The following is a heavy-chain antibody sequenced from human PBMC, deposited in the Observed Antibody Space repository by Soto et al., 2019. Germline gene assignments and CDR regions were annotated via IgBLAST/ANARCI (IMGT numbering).Heavy chain of an antibody. D-gene: IGHD1-1*01. Sequence: QVQLVEAGGGGVHPARSLRLSCAACGFSFSNNSMYWVLQAPGRGLEWVAVISYDGNNKYIAESGKGRCTIPRDKSKNTLFLQMNSMRAEDTAGYYGAGVATTSAFAAVDVWRQGTTVNVS. CDR1: GFSFSNNS. CDR3: AGVATTSAFAAVDV. V-gene: IGHV3-30-3*01. J-gene: IGHJ6*02. CDR2: ISYDGNNK.